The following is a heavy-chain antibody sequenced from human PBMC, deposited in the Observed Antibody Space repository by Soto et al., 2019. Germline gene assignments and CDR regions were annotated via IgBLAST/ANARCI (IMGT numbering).Heavy chain of an antibody. Sequence: GGSLRLSCAASGFTFSGSAMHWVRQASGKGLEWVGRIRSKANSYATAYAASVKGRFTISRDDSKNTAYLQMNSLKTEAAVVYCGTTLVAYYYDSSGPEYWGQGTLVTVSS. J-gene: IGHJ4*02. CDR3: TTLVAYYYDSSGPEY. V-gene: IGHV3-73*01. D-gene: IGHD3-22*01. CDR2: IRSKANSYAT. CDR1: GFTFSGSA.